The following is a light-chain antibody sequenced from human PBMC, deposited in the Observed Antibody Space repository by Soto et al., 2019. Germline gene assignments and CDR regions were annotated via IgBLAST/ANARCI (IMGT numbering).Light chain of an antibody. CDR3: QQVNSYPRA. J-gene: IGKJ1*01. Sequence: DIQLTQSPSFLSASVGDRVTITCRASQGISSYLAWYQQKPGKAPKLLIYAASTLQYGVPSRFSDSGSGTEFTLTISSLQPEDFATYYCQQVNSYPRAFGQGTKVDIK. CDR1: QGISSY. V-gene: IGKV1-9*01. CDR2: AAS.